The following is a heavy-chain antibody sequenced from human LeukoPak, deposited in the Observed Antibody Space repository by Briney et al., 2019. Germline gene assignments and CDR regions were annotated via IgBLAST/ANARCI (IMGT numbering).Heavy chain of an antibody. J-gene: IGHJ6*02. V-gene: IGHV3-7*01. CDR1: GLTFSSYW. CDR2: IKQDGSEK. D-gene: IGHD6-13*01. CDR3: AREYSSSWYVLGYYYYGMDV. Sequence: GGSLRLSCAASGLTFSSYWMSWVRQAPGKGLEWVANIKQDGSEKYYVDSVKGRFTISRDNAKNSLYLQMNSLRAEDTAVYYCAREYSSSWYVLGYYYYGMDVWGQGTTVTVSS.